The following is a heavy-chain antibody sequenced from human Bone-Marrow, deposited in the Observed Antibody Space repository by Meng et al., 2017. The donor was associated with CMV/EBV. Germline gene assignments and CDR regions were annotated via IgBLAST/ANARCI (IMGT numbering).Heavy chain of an antibody. D-gene: IGHD2-2*01. V-gene: IGHV1-2*02. CDR1: GYIFTTYY. Sequence: ASVKVSCKASGYIFTTYYMHWVRQAPGQGLEWMGWINPNSGGTNYAQKFQGRVTMTRDTSISTAYMELSRLRSDDTAVYYCAIPGYCSSTSCSIYYYYYGMDVWGQGTTVTVSS. CDR2: INPNSGGT. CDR3: AIPGYCSSTSCSIYYYYYGMDV. J-gene: IGHJ6*02.